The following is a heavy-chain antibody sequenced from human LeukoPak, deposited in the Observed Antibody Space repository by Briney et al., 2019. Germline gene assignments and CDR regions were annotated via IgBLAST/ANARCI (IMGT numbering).Heavy chain of an antibody. Sequence: PGGSLRLSCAASGFTFSSSAMSWVRQVPGKGLEWVSGISASGGSTYYADSVKGRFTISRDNFNNTLYLQMNSLRADDTAVYFCAKDLGSGSYYAAFDYWGQGTQVTVSS. CDR2: ISASGGST. CDR3: AKDLGSGSYYAAFDY. J-gene: IGHJ4*02. D-gene: IGHD3-10*01. CDR1: GFTFSSSA. V-gene: IGHV3-23*01.